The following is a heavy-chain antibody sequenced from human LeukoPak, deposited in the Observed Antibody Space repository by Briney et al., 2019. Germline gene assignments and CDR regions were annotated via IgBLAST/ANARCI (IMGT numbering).Heavy chain of an antibody. V-gene: IGHV1-8*01. CDR2: MSPNSGNT. D-gene: IGHD5-12*01. J-gene: IGHJ4*02. CDR1: GYTFTSYD. CDR3: ARGGSGVATIVV. Sequence: ASVKVSCKASGYTFTSYDINWVRQATGQGLEWMGWMSPNSGNTGYAQKFQGRVTMTRNTSISTAYMELSSLRSEDTAVYYCARGGSGVATIVVWGQGTLVTVSS.